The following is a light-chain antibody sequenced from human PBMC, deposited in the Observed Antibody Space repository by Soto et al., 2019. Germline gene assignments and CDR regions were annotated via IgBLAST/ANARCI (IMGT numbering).Light chain of an antibody. Sequence: EIVLTQSPGTLSLSPGDRATLSCRASKSVSSSYLAWYQQKPGQAPKLLIYGASSRATGIPDRFSGSGSGTDFTLTISRLEPEDFAVYYCQQYGGSSYTFGQGTKVEIK. CDR1: KSVSSSY. CDR3: QQYGGSSYT. CDR2: GAS. J-gene: IGKJ2*01. V-gene: IGKV3-20*01.